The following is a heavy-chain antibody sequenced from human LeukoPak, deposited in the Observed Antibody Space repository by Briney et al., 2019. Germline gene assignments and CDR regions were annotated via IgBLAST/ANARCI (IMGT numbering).Heavy chain of an antibody. J-gene: IGHJ4*02. Sequence: SETLSLTCTVSGGSISSSSHYWSWIRQPPGKGLEWIASINYSGSTYYNPSLKSRVTISVDTSKNQFSLKLSSVTAADPAVFYCVGYVVYGSWIYYFDYWGQGTLVTVSS. V-gene: IGHV4-39*01. CDR3: VGYVVYGSWIYYFDY. CDR1: GGSISSSSHY. D-gene: IGHD3-10*01. CDR2: INYSGST.